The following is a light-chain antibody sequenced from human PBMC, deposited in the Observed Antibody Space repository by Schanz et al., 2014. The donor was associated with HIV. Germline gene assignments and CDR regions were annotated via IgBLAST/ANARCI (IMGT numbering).Light chain of an antibody. J-gene: IGKJ2*01. Sequence: DIQMTQSPSTLSASVGDRITITCRASQSISGWLAWYQQKPGEAPNLLISEASTLKSGVPSRFSGSGSGTEFTLTISSLQPDDFATYYCQQCVTYPYTFGQGTKLEIK. V-gene: IGKV1-5*03. CDR1: QSISGW. CDR2: EAS. CDR3: QQCVTYPYT.